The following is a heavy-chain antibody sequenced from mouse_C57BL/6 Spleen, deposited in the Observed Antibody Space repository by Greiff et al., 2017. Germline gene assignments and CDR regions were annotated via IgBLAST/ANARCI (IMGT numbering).Heavy chain of an antibody. CDR1: GFSLSTFGMG. J-gene: IGHJ4*01. Sequence: QVQLKESGPGILQPSQTLSLTCSFSGFSLSTFGMGVGWIRQPSGKGLEWLAHIWWDDDKYYNPALKSRLTISKDTSKNQVFLKIANVDTADTATYYCARNDIRRPLYAMDYWGQGTSVTVSS. D-gene: IGHD2-12*01. V-gene: IGHV8-8*01. CDR3: ARNDIRRPLYAMDY. CDR2: IWWDDDK.